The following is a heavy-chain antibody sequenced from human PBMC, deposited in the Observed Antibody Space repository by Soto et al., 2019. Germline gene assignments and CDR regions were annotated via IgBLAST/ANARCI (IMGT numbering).Heavy chain of an antibody. J-gene: IGHJ6*01. D-gene: IGHD3-3*01. CDR3: ARGQGRDQTIFGVVEHYYYVMAV. CDR2: TYYRSKWYN. Sequence: PSQTLSLTCAISGDSVSSNSAAWNWIRQSPSRGLEWLGRTYYRSKWYNDYAVSVKSRITINPDTSKNQFSLQLNSVTPEDTAVYYCARGQGRDQTIFGVVEHYYYVMAVRAQRTTVIGSA. V-gene: IGHV6-1*01. CDR1: GDSVSSNSAA.